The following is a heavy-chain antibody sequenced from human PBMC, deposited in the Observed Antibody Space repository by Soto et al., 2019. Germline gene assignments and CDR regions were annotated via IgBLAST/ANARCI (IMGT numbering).Heavy chain of an antibody. Sequence: SLPLTRAATGGSFIGHYSCRPRMPPGQKKEWFGEINHSGSTNYNPSLKSRVTISVDTSKNQFSLKLSSVTAADTAVYYCARWGPRITMIGVTSGLNYYGLDVWGQGTTGTVS. J-gene: IGHJ6*02. CDR1: GGSFIGHY. CDR2: INHSGST. V-gene: IGHV4-34*01. D-gene: IGHD3-22*01. CDR3: ARWGPRITMIGVTSGLNYYGLDV.